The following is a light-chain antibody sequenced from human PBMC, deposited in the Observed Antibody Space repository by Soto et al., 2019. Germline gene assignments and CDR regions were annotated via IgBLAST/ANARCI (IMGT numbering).Light chain of an antibody. CDR1: QSLLDFDGYNY. CDR3: MQGLQNPPT. V-gene: IGKV2-28*01. J-gene: IGKJ1*01. CDR2: LGS. Sequence: VMTNSQPPLPVTPGEPASIPCSSSQSLLDFDGYNYLDWYLQKSGQSPQLLIYLGSNRASGVPDRFSGSGSGTDFTLKISRVEAEDVGVYYCMQGLQNPPTFGQGTKVEVK.